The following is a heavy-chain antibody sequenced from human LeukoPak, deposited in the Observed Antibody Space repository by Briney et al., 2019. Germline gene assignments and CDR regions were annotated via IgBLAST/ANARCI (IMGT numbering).Heavy chain of an antibody. D-gene: IGHD6-13*01. CDR1: GFTFSSYA. CDR3: AKTGTPWYYFDY. J-gene: IGHJ4*02. V-gene: IGHV3-23*01. Sequence: GGSLRLSCAASGFTFSSYAMSWVRQAPGKGLEWVSAISGSGGGTYYADSVKGRFTISRDNSKNTLYLQMNSLRAEDTAVYYCAKTGTPWYYFDYWGQGTLATDSS. CDR2: ISGSGGGT.